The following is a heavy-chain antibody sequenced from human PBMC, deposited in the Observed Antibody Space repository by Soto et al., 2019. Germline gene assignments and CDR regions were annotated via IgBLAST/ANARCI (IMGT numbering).Heavy chain of an antibody. V-gene: IGHV3-7*03. CDR2: IKKDGSEK. Sequence: EEHLVESGGALVRPGESLRLSCAASGISTSSYWMGWVRQAPGRGLEWVASIKKDGSEKYYMDSLKGRFTISRDNALNSLYLQLNSLRAEDTAVYFCVTGYHSDYWGQGTLVTVFS. CDR1: GISTSSYW. D-gene: IGHD5-18*01. CDR3: VTGYHSDY. J-gene: IGHJ4*02.